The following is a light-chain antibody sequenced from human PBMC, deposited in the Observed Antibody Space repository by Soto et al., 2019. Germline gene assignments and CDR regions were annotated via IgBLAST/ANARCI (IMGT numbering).Light chain of an antibody. CDR2: EVS. CDR3: SSYAGSNIYV. Sequence: QSALTQPPSASGSPGQSVTISCTGTSSDVGGYNYVSWYQQHPGKAPKLMIYEVSKRPSGVPDRFSGSKSGNTASLTVSGLQAEDEADYYCSSYAGSNIYVFGTGTQLTVL. J-gene: IGLJ1*01. CDR1: SSDVGGYNY. V-gene: IGLV2-8*01.